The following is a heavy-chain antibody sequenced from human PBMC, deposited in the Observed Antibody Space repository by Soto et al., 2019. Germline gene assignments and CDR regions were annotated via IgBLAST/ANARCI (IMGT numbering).Heavy chain of an antibody. CDR3: ARYYSDILTGYYVDY. CDR1: GGSINSNY. Sequence: SETLSLTCSVSGGSINSNYWNWIRQPPGKGLEWIGYIHYSGSTNYNPSLKSRVSISLDTSKSQFSLRLSSVNAADTAVYYCARYYSDILTGYYVDYWGQGTLVTVS. V-gene: IGHV4-59*08. J-gene: IGHJ4*02. CDR2: IHYSGST. D-gene: IGHD3-9*01.